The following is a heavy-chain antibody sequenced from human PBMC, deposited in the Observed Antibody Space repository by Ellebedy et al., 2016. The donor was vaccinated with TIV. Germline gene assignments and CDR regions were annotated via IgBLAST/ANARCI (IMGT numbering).Heavy chain of an antibody. D-gene: IGHD3-22*01. V-gene: IGHV1-69*13. J-gene: IGHJ4*02. CDR3: ARVDYYDSSGYYDY. Sequence: ASVKVSCKASGGTFSSYAISWVRQAPGQGLEWMGGIIPIFGTANYAQKFQGRVTITADESTSTAYMELSSLRSEDTAVYYCARVDYYDSSGYYDYWGQGTLVTVSS. CDR2: IIPIFGTA. CDR1: GGTFSSYA.